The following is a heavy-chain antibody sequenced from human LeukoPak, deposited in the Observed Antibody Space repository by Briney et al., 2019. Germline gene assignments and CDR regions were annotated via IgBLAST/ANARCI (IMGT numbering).Heavy chain of an antibody. CDR2: ISASGGST. J-gene: IGHJ3*02. V-gene: IGHV3-23*01. CDR1: GFTFSSYA. Sequence: PGGSLRLSCAASGFTFSSYAMSWVRQAPGKGLEWVSAISASGGSTYYADSVKGRFTISRDNSKNTLYLQMTSLRAEDTAVYYCVQEGPRGLAFDIWGQGTKVTVSS. CDR3: VQEGPRGLAFDI.